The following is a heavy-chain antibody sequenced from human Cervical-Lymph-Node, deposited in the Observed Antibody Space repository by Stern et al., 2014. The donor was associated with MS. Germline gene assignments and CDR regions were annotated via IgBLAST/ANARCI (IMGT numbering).Heavy chain of an antibody. J-gene: IGHJ4*02. V-gene: IGHV3-48*02. D-gene: IGHD4-23*01. CDR3: AREITSVVTGGDGYFDY. CDR1: GFTFSSYS. CDR2: ISSSSSTI. Sequence: EVQLVESGGGLVQPGGSLRLSCAASGFTFSSYSMNWVRQAPGKGLEWVSYISSSSSTIYYADSVKGRFTISRDNAKNSLYLQMNSLRDEDTAVYYWAREITSVVTGGDGYFDYWGQGTLVTVSS.